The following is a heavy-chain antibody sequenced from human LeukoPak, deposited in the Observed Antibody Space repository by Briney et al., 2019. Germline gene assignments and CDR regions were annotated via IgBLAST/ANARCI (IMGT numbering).Heavy chain of an antibody. V-gene: IGHV3-11*04. CDR1: GFRFSDYS. J-gene: IGHJ4*02. CDR2: LSSGGSLI. CDR3: ARGARSSTSENYFDH. Sequence: GGSLRLSCAASGFRFSDYSMSWIRQAPGKGLEWISYLSSGGSLIHYADSVKGRFAISRDNAKNSLYLQMDSLRAEDTAVYYCARGARSSTSENYFDHWGQGTLVSVSS. D-gene: IGHD2-2*01.